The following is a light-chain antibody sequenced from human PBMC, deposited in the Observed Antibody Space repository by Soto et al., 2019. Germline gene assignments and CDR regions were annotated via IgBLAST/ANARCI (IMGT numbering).Light chain of an antibody. Sequence: MTQSPASRSVSPGPRASLSGRASPSVNSKLAWYQQKPGQAPRLLIYGASTRATGIPARFSGSGSGTEFTLTISSLQSGDFAVYYCQQYNNWPPITFGQGTRLEIK. J-gene: IGKJ5*01. CDR1: PSVNSK. CDR3: QQYNNWPPIT. V-gene: IGKV3-15*01. CDR2: GAS.